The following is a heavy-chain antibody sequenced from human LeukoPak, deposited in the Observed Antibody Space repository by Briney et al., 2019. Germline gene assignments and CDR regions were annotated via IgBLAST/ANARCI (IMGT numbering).Heavy chain of an antibody. CDR3: AREPPYTGHCDITTCDVSRFGL. CDR2: INPKNGGT. D-gene: IGHD2-2*01. V-gene: IGHV1-2*02. Sequence: ASVKVSCKASRNIFTGYFIHWVRQAPGQGLEWMGWINPKNGGTNPAEKFQGRVTMTRDTSLSTAFMELTGLTSDDTAVYFCAREPPYTGHCDITTCDVSRFGLWGQGTLVTVSS. CDR1: RNIFTGYF. J-gene: IGHJ4*02.